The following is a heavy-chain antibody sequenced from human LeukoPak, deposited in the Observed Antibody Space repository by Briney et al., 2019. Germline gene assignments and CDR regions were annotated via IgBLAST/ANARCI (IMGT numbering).Heavy chain of an antibody. CDR2: ISSSGSTI. J-gene: IGHJ6*04. Sequence: GGSLRLSCAASGFTFSSYEINCVRQAPGKGLEWVSYISSSGSTIYYADSVKGRFTISRDNAKNSLYLQMNSLRAEDTAVYYCAELGITMIGGVWGKGTTATISS. CDR3: AELGITMIGGV. D-gene: IGHD3-10*02. CDR1: GFTFSSYE. V-gene: IGHV3-48*03.